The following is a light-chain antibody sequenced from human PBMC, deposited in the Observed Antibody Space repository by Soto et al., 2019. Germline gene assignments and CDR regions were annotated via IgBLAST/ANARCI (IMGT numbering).Light chain of an antibody. CDR3: EQYRHSRGS. J-gene: IGKJ1*01. V-gene: IGKV3-20*01. CDR1: QSVISTY. Sequence: EIVLTQSPGTLSLSPGERATLSCRASQSVISTYLAWYQQKPGQAPILLIYGASSRATGIPNRFSGSGFGTDFTLSISRFELEDVAVYYCEQYRHSRGSFGQETKVEIK. CDR2: GAS.